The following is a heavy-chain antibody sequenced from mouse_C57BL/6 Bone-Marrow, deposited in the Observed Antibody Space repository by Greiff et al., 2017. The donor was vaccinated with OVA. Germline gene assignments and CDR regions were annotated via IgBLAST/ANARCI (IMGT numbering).Heavy chain of an antibody. CDR1: GYAFTNYL. CDR3: ASLYSNYPYYYAMGY. V-gene: IGHV1-54*01. CDR2: INPGSGGT. J-gene: IGHJ4*01. Sequence: QVQLQQSGAELVRPGTSVKVSCKASGYAFTNYLIEWVKQRPGQGLEWIGVINPGSGGTNYNEKFKGKATLTADKSYSNAYMQLSSLTSEDSAVYFCASLYSNYPYYYAMGYWGQGTSVTVSS. D-gene: IGHD2-5*01.